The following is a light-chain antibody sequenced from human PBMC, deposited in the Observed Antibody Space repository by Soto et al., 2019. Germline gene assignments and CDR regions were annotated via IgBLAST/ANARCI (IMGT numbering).Light chain of an antibody. CDR1: QSVSSSY. Sequence: EIVLTQSPGTLSLSPGERATLSCRASQSVSSSYLAWYQQKPGQAPRLLMSAASSRATGIPDRFSGSGSGTDFTLTISRLEAEDFAVYCQQSSSSPITFGQGTRLEIK. CDR3: QQSSSSPIT. CDR2: AAS. J-gene: IGKJ5*01. V-gene: IGKV3-20*01.